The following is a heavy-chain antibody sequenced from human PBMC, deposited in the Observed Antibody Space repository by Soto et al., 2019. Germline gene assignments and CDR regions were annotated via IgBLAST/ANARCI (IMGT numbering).Heavy chain of an antibody. Sequence: KESGPTLVKPTQTLTLTCSFSGFSLSTTAVGVGWIRQPPGKALEWPAIIDWDDDKHYSPSLKSRLVITKVTSKNQVVLTMTNMDPVDTATYYCARSKYGSAWTLDYWGQGTLVTVSS. CDR1: GFSLSTTAVG. D-gene: IGHD6-19*01. CDR2: IDWDDDK. CDR3: ARSKYGSAWTLDY. V-gene: IGHV2-5*02. J-gene: IGHJ4*02.